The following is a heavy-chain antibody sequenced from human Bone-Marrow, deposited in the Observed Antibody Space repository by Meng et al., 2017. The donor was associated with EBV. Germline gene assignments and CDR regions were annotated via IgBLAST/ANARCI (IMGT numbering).Heavy chain of an antibody. V-gene: IGHV4-30-2*01. CDR1: GGSITSGGYA. Sequence: SAAGLVNPSHTLPLSCAVSGGSITSGGYAWSWIRQPPGKGLEWIGYIYHSGSTYYNPSLKSRVTISVDRSKNQFSLKLSSVTAADTAVYYCARVVARSYFDYWGQGTLVTVSS. CDR2: IYHSGST. J-gene: IGHJ4*02. CDR3: ARVVARSYFDY.